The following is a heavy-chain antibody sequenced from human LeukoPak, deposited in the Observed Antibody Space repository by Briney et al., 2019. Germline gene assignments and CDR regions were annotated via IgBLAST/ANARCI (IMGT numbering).Heavy chain of an antibody. V-gene: IGHV3-15*01. D-gene: IGHD5-18*01. CDR3: VEGQPGGTQLPSWAPYYFDY. J-gene: IGHJ4*02. Sequence: GGSLRLSCAASGFTFTNAWMTWVRQAPGKGLEWVGRVKSKTDGGTIDYAAPVKGRFTISRDDSKNTLYLQMNSLRAEDTAVYYCVEGQPGGTQLPSWAPYYFDYWGQGTLVTVSS. CDR2: VKSKTDGGTI. CDR1: GFTFTNAW.